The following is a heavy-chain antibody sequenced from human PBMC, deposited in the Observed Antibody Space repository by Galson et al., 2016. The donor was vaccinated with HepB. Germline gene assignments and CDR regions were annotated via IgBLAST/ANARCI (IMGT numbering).Heavy chain of an antibody. CDR1: GGSVSGADYY. V-gene: IGHV4-61*08. CDR2: IYYSGST. CDR3: ARDLPGIDAFDI. J-gene: IGHJ3*02. Sequence: SETLSLTCAVSGGSVSGADYYWSWIRQPPGKGLEWIGFIYYSGSTNYNPSPKSRVTISVDTSRNQFSLKLNSVTAADTAVYYCARDLPGIDAFDIWGQGTMVTVSS.